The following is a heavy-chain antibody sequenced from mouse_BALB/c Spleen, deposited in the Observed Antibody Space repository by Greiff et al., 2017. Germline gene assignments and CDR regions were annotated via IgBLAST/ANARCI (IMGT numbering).Heavy chain of an antibody. J-gene: IGHJ4*01. Sequence: QVQLKESGPGLVAPSQSLSITCTVSGFSLTGYGVNWVRQPPGKGLEWLGMIWGDGSTDYNSALKSRLSISKDNSKSQVFLKMNSLQTDDTARYYCAISPYYGNFYAMDYWGQGTSVTVSS. D-gene: IGHD2-10*01. V-gene: IGHV2-6-7*01. CDR1: GFSLTGYG. CDR2: IWGDGST. CDR3: AISPYYGNFYAMDY.